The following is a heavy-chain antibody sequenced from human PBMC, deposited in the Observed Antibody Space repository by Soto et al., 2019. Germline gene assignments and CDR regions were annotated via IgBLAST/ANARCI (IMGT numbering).Heavy chain of an antibody. CDR2: ISYDGSNQ. J-gene: IGHJ4*02. CDR3: AREINGSYRADFDY. Sequence: QVQLVESGGAVVQPGRSLRLSCAASGFTFSSFAMHWVRQAPGKGLEWVAVISYDGSNQYYADSVKGRFTISRDNSKNTLYLQMNSLRTDDTAVYYCAREINGSYRADFDYWGQGTLVIVSS. D-gene: IGHD3-10*01. CDR1: GFTFSSFA. V-gene: IGHV3-30-3*01.